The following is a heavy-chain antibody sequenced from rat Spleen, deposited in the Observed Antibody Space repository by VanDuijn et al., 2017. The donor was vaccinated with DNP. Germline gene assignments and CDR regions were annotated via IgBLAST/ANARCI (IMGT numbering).Heavy chain of an antibody. J-gene: IGHJ4*01. V-gene: IGHV3-1*01. CDR2: ISYSGTT. Sequence: EVQLQESGPGLVKPSQSLSLTCSVTGYSITSNYWGWIRKFPGNQMEWIGHISYSGTTSYNPSLKSRISITRDTSKNQFFLQLNSVTSEDTATYYCASYYYDGYYAMDAWGQGTSVTVSS. CDR3: ASYYYDGYYAMDA. CDR1: GYSITSNY. D-gene: IGHD1-12*02.